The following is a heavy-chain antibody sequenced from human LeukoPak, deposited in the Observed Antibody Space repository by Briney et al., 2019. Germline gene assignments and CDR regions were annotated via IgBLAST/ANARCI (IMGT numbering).Heavy chain of an antibody. V-gene: IGHV3-23*01. CDR2: ISGSGGST. CDR3: AKGLDITMIVVVILPCFDY. Sequence: GGSLRLSCAASGFTFSSYAVSWVRQAPGKGLEWVSAISGSGGSTYYADSVKGRFTISRDNSKNTLYLQMNSLRAEDTAVYYCAKGLDITMIVVVILPCFDYWGQGTLVTVSS. CDR1: GFTFSSYA. J-gene: IGHJ4*02. D-gene: IGHD3-22*01.